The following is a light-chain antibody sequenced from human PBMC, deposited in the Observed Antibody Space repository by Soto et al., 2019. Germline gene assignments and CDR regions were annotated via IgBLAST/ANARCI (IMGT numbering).Light chain of an antibody. CDR2: SAS. V-gene: IGKV1-39*01. J-gene: IGKJ5*01. CDR1: QTVSIF. Sequence: DIHMTQSPPSLSASVGDRVSITCRASQTVSIFVNWYQQKSGQAPKALIHSASTLQTGVPPRFTGSGDGTDFTLTINDVQPDDFAIYYCQQSYTAPLSFGQGTRL. CDR3: QQSYTAPLS.